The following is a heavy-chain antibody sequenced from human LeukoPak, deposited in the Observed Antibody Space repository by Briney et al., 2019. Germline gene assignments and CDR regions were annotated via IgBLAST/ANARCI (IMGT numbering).Heavy chain of an antibody. CDR3: AREWAGIAVAGTLDY. CDR1: GFTFSSYS. D-gene: IGHD6-19*01. Sequence: GGSLRLSCAASGFTFSSYSMNWVRQAPGKGLEWISYISSGTITMYYADSVKGRFTISRDNAKNSLYLQMNGLKADDTAVYYCAREWAGIAVAGTLDYWGQGTLVTVSS. J-gene: IGHJ4*02. CDR2: ISSGTITM. V-gene: IGHV3-48*01.